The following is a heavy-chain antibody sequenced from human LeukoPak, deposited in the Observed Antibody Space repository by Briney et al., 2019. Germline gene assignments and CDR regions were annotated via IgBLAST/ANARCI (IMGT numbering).Heavy chain of an antibody. CDR1: GFTFSDYY. CDR3: ASAGIAAGTFQH. V-gene: IGHV3-11*01. D-gene: IGHD6-25*01. CDR2: ISSSGSTI. Sequence: GGSLRLSCAASGFTFSDYYMSWIRQAPGKGLEWVPYISSSGSTIYYADSVKGRFTISGDNAKNSLYLQMNSLRAEDTAVYYCASAGIAAGTFQHWGQGTLVTVSS. J-gene: IGHJ1*01.